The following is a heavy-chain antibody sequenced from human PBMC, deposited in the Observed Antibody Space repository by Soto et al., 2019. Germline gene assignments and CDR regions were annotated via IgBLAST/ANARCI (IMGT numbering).Heavy chain of an antibody. D-gene: IGHD3-10*01. CDR3: ARKYYYGAGILDC. Sequence: GESLKISCKGSGYTFTNYWIGWVRQVPGKGLEWMGIIYPGDSETRYSPSFQGQVTMSADKSISTAYLQWSSLKASDSAMYYCARKYYYGAGILDCWGQGTLVTVSS. V-gene: IGHV5-51*01. CDR2: IYPGDSET. J-gene: IGHJ4*02. CDR1: GYTFTNYW.